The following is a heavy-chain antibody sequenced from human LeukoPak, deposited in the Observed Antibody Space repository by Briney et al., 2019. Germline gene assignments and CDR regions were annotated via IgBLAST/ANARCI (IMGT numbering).Heavy chain of an antibody. V-gene: IGHV6-1*01. CDR1: GDSVSSNSAV. CDR3: ARTSITPTN. J-gene: IGHJ4*02. D-gene: IGHD2-21*02. CDR2: TYYRAKWYN. Sequence: ASQTLSLTCAISGDSVSSNSAVWNWISQSPSRGLEWLGRTYYRAKWYNDYAVSVKSRITINPDTSKNQFSLLLNSVTPEDTAVYYCARTSITPTNWGQGTLVTVSS.